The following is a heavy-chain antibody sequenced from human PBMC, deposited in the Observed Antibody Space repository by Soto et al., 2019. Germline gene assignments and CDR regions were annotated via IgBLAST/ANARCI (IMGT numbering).Heavy chain of an antibody. CDR3: AAGSGWYGPLGD. CDR2: IYYSGST. J-gene: IGHJ4*02. D-gene: IGHD6-19*01. V-gene: IGHV4-30-4*01. Sequence: SETLSLTCTVSGGSLTSGSYYWSWIRHPPGKGLEWIGYIYYSGSTYYNPSLKSRVTISVDSSKNQFSLKLSSVTAADTAVYYGAAGSGWYGPLGDWGQGTLVTVSS. CDR1: GGSLTSGSYY.